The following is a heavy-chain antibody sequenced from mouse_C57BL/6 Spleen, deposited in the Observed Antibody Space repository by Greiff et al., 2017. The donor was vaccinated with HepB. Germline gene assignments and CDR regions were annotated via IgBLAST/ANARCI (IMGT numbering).Heavy chain of an antibody. CDR3: ARCGGVYALDY. CDR1: GYTFTSYW. J-gene: IGHJ4*01. CDR2: IDPSDSYT. Sequence: QVQLQQPGAELVKPGASVKLSCKASGYTFTSYWMQWVKQRPGQGLEWIGEIDPSDSYTNYNQKFKGKATLTVDTSSSTAYMQLSSLTYEDSAVYYCARCGGVYALDYWGQGTSVTVSS. V-gene: IGHV1-50*01.